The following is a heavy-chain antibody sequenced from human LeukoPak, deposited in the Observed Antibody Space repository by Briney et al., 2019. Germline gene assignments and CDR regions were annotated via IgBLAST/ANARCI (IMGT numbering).Heavy chain of an antibody. CDR1: GGSISSGGYY. CDR3: ARTDTAMAPFDY. V-gene: IGHV4-31*03. Sequence: SQTLSLTCTVSGGSISSGGYYWSWIRQHPGKGLEWIGYIYYSGSTYYNPSLKSRVTISVDTSKSQFPLKLSSVTAADTAVYYCARTDTAMAPFDYWGQGTLVTVSS. D-gene: IGHD5-18*01. CDR2: IYYSGST. J-gene: IGHJ4*02.